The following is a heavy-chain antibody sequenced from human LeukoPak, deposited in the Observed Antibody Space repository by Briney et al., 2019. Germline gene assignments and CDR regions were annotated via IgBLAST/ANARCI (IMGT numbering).Heavy chain of an antibody. Sequence: SETLSLTCTVSAGSMSDYYWSWIRQPPGKGLEWIGYIYYTGTTNYNPSLKSRVTILVDTSKNQFSLKLNSVTAADKGVYYCARDQRRTSCFDYWGQGTLVTVSS. CDR3: ARDQRRTSCFDY. CDR1: AGSMSDYY. V-gene: IGHV4-59*01. D-gene: IGHD2-2*01. J-gene: IGHJ4*02. CDR2: IYYTGTT.